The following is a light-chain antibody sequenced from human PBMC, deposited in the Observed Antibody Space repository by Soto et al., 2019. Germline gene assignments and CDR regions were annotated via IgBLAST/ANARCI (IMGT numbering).Light chain of an antibody. J-gene: IGLJ1*01. CDR3: CSYAGRDTLYV. CDR2: DVS. V-gene: IGLV2-14*01. Sequence: QSVLTQPASVSGSPGQSITISCTGTRSDVGGYNYVYWYQQHPGKVPKLMLYDVSNRPSGVPDRFPGSKSGNTASLTISGLQAEDEADYYCCSYAGRDTLYVFGSGTKVTVL. CDR1: RSDVGGYNY.